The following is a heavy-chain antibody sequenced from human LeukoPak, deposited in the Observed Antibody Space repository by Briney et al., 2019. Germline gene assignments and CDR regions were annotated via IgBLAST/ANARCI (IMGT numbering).Heavy chain of an antibody. V-gene: IGHV3-30*02. D-gene: IGHD2-2*01. CDR1: GFTFATYG. Sequence: GGSLRLSCAASGFTFATYGMHWVRQAPGKGLEWVAFTRYDGSNKYYVDSVKGRFTISRDNSKNTLYLQMNSLRAEDTALYYCAKTSYSTTSCPGDYWGQGTLVTVSS. J-gene: IGHJ4*02. CDR2: TRYDGSNK. CDR3: AKTSYSTTSCPGDY.